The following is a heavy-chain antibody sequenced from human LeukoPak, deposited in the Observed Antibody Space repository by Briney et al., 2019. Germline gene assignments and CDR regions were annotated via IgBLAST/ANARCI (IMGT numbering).Heavy chain of an antibody. CDR3: ARAYYYDTSVTTDY. V-gene: IGHV3-30*02. J-gene: IGHJ4*02. D-gene: IGHD3-22*01. CDR2: IWHDGTNK. CDR1: GFTFSTYV. Sequence: GGSLRLSCAASGFTFSTYVMDWVRQAPGKGLDWVAFIWHDGTNKYYAGSVKGRFTISRDNSKNTLYLQMNSLRVEDTAVYYWARAYYYDTSVTTDYWGEGTLVTVPS.